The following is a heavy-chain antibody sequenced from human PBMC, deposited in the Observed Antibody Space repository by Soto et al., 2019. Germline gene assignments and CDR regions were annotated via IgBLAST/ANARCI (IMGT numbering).Heavy chain of an antibody. D-gene: IGHD4-17*01. CDR2: ISAYNGNT. CDR3: ARVPYGESPSYYFDY. Sequence: QVQLVQSGAEVKKPGASVKVSCKASGYTFTSYGISWVRQAPGQGLEWMGWISAYNGNTNYAQKLQGRVTMTTDTSTSTAYMELRSLRSNDTAVYYCARVPYGESPSYYFDYWGQGTLVTVSS. CDR1: GYTFTSYG. J-gene: IGHJ4*02. V-gene: IGHV1-18*01.